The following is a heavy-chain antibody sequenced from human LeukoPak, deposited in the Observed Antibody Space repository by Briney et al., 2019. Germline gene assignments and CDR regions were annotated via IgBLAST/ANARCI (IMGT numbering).Heavy chain of an antibody. CDR2: ISSSTSYI. Sequence: KPGGSLRLSCAASGFTFSSYTMNWVRQAPGKGLEWVSSISSSTSYIYYADSVKGRFTTSRDNAKNSLYLQMNSLRAEDTAVYYCARGNGHDYWGQGTLVTVSS. CDR1: GFTFSSYT. V-gene: IGHV3-21*04. CDR3: ARGNGHDY. J-gene: IGHJ4*02. D-gene: IGHD2-8*01.